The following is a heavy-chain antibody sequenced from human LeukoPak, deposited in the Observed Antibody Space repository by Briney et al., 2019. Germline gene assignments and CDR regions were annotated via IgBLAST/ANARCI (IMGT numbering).Heavy chain of an antibody. CDR2: ISSNGGST. CDR1: GFTFSSYA. CDR3: ARDLGYSSSWYGGYYYYGMDV. D-gene: IGHD6-13*01. V-gene: IGHV3-64*01. J-gene: IGHJ6*02. Sequence: GGSLRLSCAASGFTFSSYAMHCVRQAPGKGLEYVSAISSNGGSTYYANSVKGRFTISRDNSKNTLYLQMGSLRAEDMAVYYCARDLGYSSSWYGGYYYYGMDVWGQGTTVTVSS.